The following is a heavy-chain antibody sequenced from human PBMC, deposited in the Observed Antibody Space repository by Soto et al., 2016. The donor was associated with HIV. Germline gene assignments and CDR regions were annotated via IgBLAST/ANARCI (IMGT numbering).Heavy chain of an antibody. Sequence: VQLVESGGGLVQPGGSLRLSCAASGFTFSTYAMHWVRQAPGKGLEYVSAISNNGGKTYYANSVRGRFTVSRDNSKNTLFLQMGSLRAEDMAVYYCARAFGLGSAFDIWGQGTMVTVSS. J-gene: IGHJ3*02. CDR1: GFTFSTYA. V-gene: IGHV3-64*01. CDR2: ISNNGGKT. D-gene: IGHD3-16*01. CDR3: ARAFGLGSAFDI.